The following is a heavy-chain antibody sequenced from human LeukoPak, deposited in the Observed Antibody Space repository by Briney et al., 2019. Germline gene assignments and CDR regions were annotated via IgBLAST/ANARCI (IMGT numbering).Heavy chain of an antibody. CDR3: ARGVYARGDAFDI. CDR1: GYTFTSYD. D-gene: IGHD2-8*01. J-gene: IGHJ3*02. Sequence: GASVKVSCKASGYTFTSYDINWVRQATGQGLEWMGWMNPNSGNTGYAQKFQGRVTITRNTSISTAYMELSSLRSDDTAVYYCARGVYARGDAFDIWGQGTMVTVSS. CDR2: MNPNSGNT. V-gene: IGHV1-8*03.